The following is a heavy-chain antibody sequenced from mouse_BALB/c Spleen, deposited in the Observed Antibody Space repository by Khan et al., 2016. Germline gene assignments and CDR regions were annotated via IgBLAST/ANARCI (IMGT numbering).Heavy chain of an antibody. CDR2: INTYSGES. Sequence: QIQLVQSGPELKKPGKTVKISCKASGYTFTNYGMNWVKQAPGKGLKWMGWINTYSGESTYADDFKGRFAFSLETSANTAYLQINNLKTEDTATFDCARNREYYGSSRYFDVWGAGTTVTVSS. CDR3: ARNREYYGSSRYFDV. J-gene: IGHJ1*01. D-gene: IGHD1-1*01. CDR1: GYTFTNYG. V-gene: IGHV9-3-1*01.